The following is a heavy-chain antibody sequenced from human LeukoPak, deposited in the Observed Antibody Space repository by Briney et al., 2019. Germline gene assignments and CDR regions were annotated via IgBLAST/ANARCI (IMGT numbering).Heavy chain of an antibody. J-gene: IGHJ5*02. CDR2: INHSGST. V-gene: IGHV4-34*01. CDR1: GGSFSGYY. CDR3: ARGRPEFIAAAGTLSFWFDP. Sequence: PSETLSLTCAVYGGSFSGYYWSWIRQPPGKGLEWIGEINHSGSTNYNPSLKSRVTISVDTSKNQFSLKLSSVTAADTAVYYCARGRPEFIAAAGTLSFWFDPWGQGTLVTVSS. D-gene: IGHD6-13*01.